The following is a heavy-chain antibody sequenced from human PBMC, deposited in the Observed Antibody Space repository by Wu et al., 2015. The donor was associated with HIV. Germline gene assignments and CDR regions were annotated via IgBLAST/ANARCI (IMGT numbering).Heavy chain of an antibody. CDR2: IIPLFSTS. D-gene: IGHD3-3*01. Sequence: QVQLVQSGAEVKKPGASVKVSCKASGGAFNSHAINWVRQAPGQRLQWVGRIIPLFSTSNYAQDFQGRVTITADESSSTSFMELHSLTFQDTAVYYCARDAADHYDTSGYYSPFRLYWGRGNAGHRL. CDR1: GGAFNSHA. CDR3: ARDAADHYDTSGYYSPFRLY. J-gene: IGHJ4*02. V-gene: IGHV1-69*18.